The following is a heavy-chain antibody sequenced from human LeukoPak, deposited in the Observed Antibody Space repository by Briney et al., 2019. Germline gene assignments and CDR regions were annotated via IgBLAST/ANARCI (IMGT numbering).Heavy chain of an antibody. J-gene: IGHJ4*02. CDR2: ISYDGSNK. CDR3: ARDALYSSSWYGVDY. CDR1: GFTFSSYA. D-gene: IGHD6-13*01. Sequence: GGSLRLSCAASGFTFSSYAMHWVRQAPGKGLEWVAVISYDGSNKYYADSVKGRFTISRDNSKNTLYMQMNSLRAKDTAVYYCARDALYSSSWYGVDYWGQGTLVTVSS. V-gene: IGHV3-30-3*01.